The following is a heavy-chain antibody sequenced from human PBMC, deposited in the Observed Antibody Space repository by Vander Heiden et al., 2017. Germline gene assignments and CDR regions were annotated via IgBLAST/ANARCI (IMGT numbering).Heavy chain of an antibody. D-gene: IGHD6-13*01. J-gene: IGHJ4*02. Sequence: EVQLVEPGGGLVQPGGSLRLSCAASGFTVSTDGMSWGRQGPGKGLEWVANIKEDGSAKYYVDSVKGRFTISRDNAKNSLYLQITSLRAEDTAVYYCARDGSRHDSWAYWGQGTLVTVSS. CDR3: ARDGSRHDSWAY. CDR2: IKEDGSAK. V-gene: IGHV3-7*01. CDR1: GFTVSTDG.